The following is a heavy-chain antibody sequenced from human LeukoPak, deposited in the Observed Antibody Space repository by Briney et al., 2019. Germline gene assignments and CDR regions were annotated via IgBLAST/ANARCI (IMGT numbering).Heavy chain of an antibody. V-gene: IGHV3-11*04. D-gene: IGHD3-22*01. CDR3: ARDRSYYDSSGYSD. J-gene: IGHJ4*02. CDR2: ISSSGSTI. Sequence: GGSLRLSCAASGFTFSDYYMSWIRLAPGKGLEWVSYISSSGSTIYYADSVKGRFTISRDNAKNSLYLQMNSLRAEDTAVYYCARDRSYYDSSGYSDWGQGTLVTVSS. CDR1: GFTFSDYY.